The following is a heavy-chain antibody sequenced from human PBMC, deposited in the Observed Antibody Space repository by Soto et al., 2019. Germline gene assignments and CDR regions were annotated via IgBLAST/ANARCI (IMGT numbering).Heavy chain of an antibody. Sequence: SETLSLTCTVSGGSISGYYWSWIRQPPGKGLEWIAYIHYSGSTNYNPSLKSRVTISVDTSKNQFSLKLRSVTAADTAVYYCARARYDSSGYYFFDYWGQGTLVTVSS. V-gene: IGHV4-59*01. J-gene: IGHJ4*02. CDR1: GGSISGYY. D-gene: IGHD3-22*01. CDR3: ARARYDSSGYYFFDY. CDR2: IHYSGST.